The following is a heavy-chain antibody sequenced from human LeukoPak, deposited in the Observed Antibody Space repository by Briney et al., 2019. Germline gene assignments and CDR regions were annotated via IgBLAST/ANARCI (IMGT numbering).Heavy chain of an antibody. J-gene: IGHJ4*02. CDR1: GFTFTNYA. D-gene: IGHD2-21*02. Sequence: GGSLRLSCAASGFTFTNYAMSWVRQAPGKGLEWVSAITGSGGTTFYADSVKGRSTISRDNSKNTVYLQMNSLRAEDTAIYYCAKTANFDYWGQGALVTVSS. CDR3: AKTANFDY. V-gene: IGHV3-23*01. CDR2: ITGSGGTT.